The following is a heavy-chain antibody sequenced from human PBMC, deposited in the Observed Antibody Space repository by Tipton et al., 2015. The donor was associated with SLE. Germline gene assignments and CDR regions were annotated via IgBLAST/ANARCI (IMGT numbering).Heavy chain of an antibody. V-gene: IGHV3-48*03. CDR3: ARDQAMVSYYFDY. Sequence: SLRLSCAASGFTFSSYEMNWVRQAPGKGLEWVSVISGSGAGRYYADSVKGRFTISRDNAKNSLYLQMNSLRAEDTAVYYCARDQAMVSYYFDYWGQGTLVTVSS. D-gene: IGHD5-18*01. CDR1: GFTFSSYE. J-gene: IGHJ4*02. CDR2: ISGSGAGR.